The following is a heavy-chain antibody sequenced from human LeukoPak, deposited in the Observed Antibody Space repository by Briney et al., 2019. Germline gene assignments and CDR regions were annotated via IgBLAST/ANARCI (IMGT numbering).Heavy chain of an antibody. CDR2: IKRDGSEK. V-gene: IGHV3-7*01. Sequence: GGSLRLSCAASRFTFTDYWMSWVRQVPGKGLEWVANIKRDGSEKYYVDTVKGRFTISRDNAKNSLYLQMNSLRTEDTAVYYCAKKYYDFTYSYHFDYWGQGTLVTVSS. CDR3: AKKYYDFTYSYHFDY. J-gene: IGHJ4*02. CDR1: RFTFTDYW. D-gene: IGHD3/OR15-3a*01.